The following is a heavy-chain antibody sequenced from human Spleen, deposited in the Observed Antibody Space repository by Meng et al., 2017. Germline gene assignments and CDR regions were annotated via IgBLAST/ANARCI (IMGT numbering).Heavy chain of an antibody. CDR2: ITGGGGVT. V-gene: IGHV3-23*04. D-gene: IGHD6-19*01. CDR3: GKRISGWYYMDY. Sequence: EVQLVESGGGLVQPGGSLRLSCAASVFTVSSNYMSWVRQAPGKGLEWVSAITGGGGVTYYADSVKGRFTISRDNSKNTLYLQMNSLRAEDTAVYYCGKRISGWYYMDYWGRGTLVTGSS. CDR1: VFTVSSNY. J-gene: IGHJ4*02.